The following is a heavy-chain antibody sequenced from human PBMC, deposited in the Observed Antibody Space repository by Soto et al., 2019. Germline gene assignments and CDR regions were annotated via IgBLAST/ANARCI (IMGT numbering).Heavy chain of an antibody. Sequence: PSETLSLTCTVSGGSISSGDYYWSGIRQPPGKGLEWIGYIYYSGSTYYNPSLKSRVTISVDTSKNQFSLKLSSVTAADTAVYYCARVADYGDYAIDYWGQGTLVTVSS. CDR2: IYYSGST. CDR3: ARVADYGDYAIDY. J-gene: IGHJ4*02. V-gene: IGHV4-30-4*01. CDR1: GGSISSGDYY. D-gene: IGHD4-17*01.